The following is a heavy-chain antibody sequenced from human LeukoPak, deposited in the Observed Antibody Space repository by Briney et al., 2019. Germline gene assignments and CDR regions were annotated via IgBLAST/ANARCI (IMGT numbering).Heavy chain of an antibody. V-gene: IGHV3-30*03. CDR3: ARDDYYDSSGYYTNWFDP. J-gene: IGHJ5*02. D-gene: IGHD3-22*01. CDR2: ISYDGSNK. CDR1: GFTFSSYG. Sequence: GRSLRLSCAASGFTFSSYGMHWVRQAPGKGLEWVAIISYDGSNKYYADSVKGRFTISRDNSKNTLYLQMNSLRAEDTAVYYCARDDYYDSSGYYTNWFDPWGQGTLVTVSS.